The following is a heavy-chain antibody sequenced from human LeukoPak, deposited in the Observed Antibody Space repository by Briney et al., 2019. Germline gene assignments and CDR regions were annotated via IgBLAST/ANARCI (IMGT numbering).Heavy chain of an antibody. CDR1: GFTFSSSA. D-gene: IGHD3-9*01. CDR3: VGDDILTGYYSGDY. Sequence: GSLRLSCAASGFTFSSSAMSWVRQAPGKGLEWVSAISNNGGYTYYADSVQGRFTISRDNSKSTLCLQMNSLRAEDTAVYYCVGDDILTGYYSGDYWGQGTLVTVSS. CDR2: ISNNGGYT. V-gene: IGHV3-23*01. J-gene: IGHJ4*02.